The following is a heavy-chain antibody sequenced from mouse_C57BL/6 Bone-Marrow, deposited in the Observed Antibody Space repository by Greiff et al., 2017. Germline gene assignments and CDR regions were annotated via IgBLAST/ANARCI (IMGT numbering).Heavy chain of an antibody. Sequence: QVQLKQPGAELVKPGASEKLSCKASGYTFTSYWMHWVKQRPGQGLEWIGMIHPNSGSTNYNEKFKSKATLTVDKSSSTAYMQLSSLTSEDSAVYYCARRWFYFDYWGQGTTLTVSS. CDR1: GYTFTSYW. CDR2: IHPNSGST. CDR3: ARRWFYFDY. V-gene: IGHV1-64*01. J-gene: IGHJ2*01. D-gene: IGHD2-3*01.